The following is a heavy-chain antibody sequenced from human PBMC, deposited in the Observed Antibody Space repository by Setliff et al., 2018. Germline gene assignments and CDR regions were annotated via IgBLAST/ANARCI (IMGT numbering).Heavy chain of an antibody. D-gene: IGHD5-18*01. J-gene: IGHJ6*03. V-gene: IGHV1-18*01. Sequence: ASVKVSCKASGYIFTSYGFSWVRQAPGQGLEWMGWINPGNGNTKYSQKFQGRVTITRDTSASTAYMELSSLRSEDTAVYFCAREGVDTRSSTDYRYYMDVWGKGTTVTVSS. CDR3: AREGVDTRSSTDYRYYMDV. CDR1: GYIFTSYG. CDR2: INPGNGNT.